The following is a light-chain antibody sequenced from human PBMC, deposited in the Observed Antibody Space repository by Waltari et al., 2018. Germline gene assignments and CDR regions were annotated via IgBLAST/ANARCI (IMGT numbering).Light chain of an antibody. CDR3: SSYAGSNNYV. V-gene: IGLV2-8*01. CDR1: SSAVGGYNY. Sequence: QSALTQPPSASGSPGQPVTISCTGTSSAVGGYNYVSWYQQHPGKAPKFMIYEVSKRPSGVPDRFSGSKSGNTASLTVSGLQAEDEADYYCSSYAGSNNYVFGTGTRVTVL. CDR2: EVS. J-gene: IGLJ1*01.